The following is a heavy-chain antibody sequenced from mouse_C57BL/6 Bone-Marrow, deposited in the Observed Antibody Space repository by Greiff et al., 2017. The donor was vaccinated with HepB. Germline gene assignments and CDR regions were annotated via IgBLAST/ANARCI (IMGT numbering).Heavy chain of an antibody. Sequence: VQLKQPGAELVKPGASVKMSCKASGYTFTSYWITWVKQRPGQGLEWIGDIYPGSGSTNYNEKFKSKATLTVDTSSSTAYMQLSSLTSEDSAVYYCASPGSYVYYAMDYWGQGTSVTVSS. CDR3: ASPGSYVYYAMDY. V-gene: IGHV1-55*01. CDR1: GYTFTSYW. CDR2: IYPGSGST. D-gene: IGHD1-1*01. J-gene: IGHJ4*01.